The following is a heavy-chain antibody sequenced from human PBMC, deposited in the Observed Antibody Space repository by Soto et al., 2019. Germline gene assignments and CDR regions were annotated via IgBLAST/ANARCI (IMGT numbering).Heavy chain of an antibody. CDR3: ARDLRMIVVVIGDYYGMDV. Sequence: QVQLVQSGAEVKKPGSSVKVSCKASGGTFSSYAISWVRQAPGQGLEWIGGIIPIFGTANYAQKFQGRVTITADESTSTPYMELSSLRSEDTAVYYCARDLRMIVVVIGDYYGMDVWGQGTTVTVSS. J-gene: IGHJ6*02. CDR1: GGTFSSYA. CDR2: IIPIFGTA. D-gene: IGHD3-22*01. V-gene: IGHV1-69*19.